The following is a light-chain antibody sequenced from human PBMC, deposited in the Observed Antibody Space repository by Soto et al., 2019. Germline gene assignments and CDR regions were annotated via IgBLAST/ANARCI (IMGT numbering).Light chain of an antibody. Sequence: VHMTRSPCYESASVGDTVTITCLASQGITSWLAWYQQKPGKAPTVLIYAASSVQTGVPSRFSGSGSGTDFTLTISSLQSQDFATYYCLKDYNSPLHFGGGTQVDIK. CDR1: QGITSW. J-gene: IGKJ4*01. CDR2: AAS. V-gene: IGKV1-12*01. CDR3: LKDYNSPLH.